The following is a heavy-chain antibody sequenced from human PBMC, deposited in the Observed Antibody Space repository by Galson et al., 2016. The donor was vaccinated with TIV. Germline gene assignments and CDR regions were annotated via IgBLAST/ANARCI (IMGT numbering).Heavy chain of an antibody. D-gene: IGHD3-22*01. J-gene: IGHJ4*02. Sequence: ETLSLTCSVSGASINNIEYYWGWIRQPPGKGLEWIGTIYYSGSTYYNPFLNGRVTVSVDTSKNLFSLKLTSVTAADTAVYFCARLGITMIVGDWGQGTLVTVSS. CDR3: ARLGITMIVGD. V-gene: IGHV4-39*01. CDR1: GASINNIEYY. CDR2: IYYSGST.